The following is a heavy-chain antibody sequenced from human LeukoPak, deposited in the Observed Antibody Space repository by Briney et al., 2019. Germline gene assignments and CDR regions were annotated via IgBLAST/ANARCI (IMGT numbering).Heavy chain of an antibody. CDR2: IKSKTDGGTT. J-gene: IGHJ4*02. CDR3: TTTLYYYDSSGYLD. V-gene: IGHV3-15*01. D-gene: IGHD3-22*01. Sequence: GGSLRLSCAASGFTFSNAWMSWVRQAPGKGLEWVGRIKSKTDGGTTDYAAPVKGRFTISRDDSKNTLYLQMNSLKTEDTAVYYCTTTLYYYDSSGYLDWGQGTLVTVSS. CDR1: GFTFSNAW.